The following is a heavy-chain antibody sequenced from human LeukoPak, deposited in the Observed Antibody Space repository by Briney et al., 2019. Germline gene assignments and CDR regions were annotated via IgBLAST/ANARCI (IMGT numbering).Heavy chain of an antibody. J-gene: IGHJ4*02. CDR1: GGSISNYH. CDR3: ARRDISSGWSFNY. V-gene: IGHV4-4*07. CDR2: INTSGST. Sequence: SETLSLTCTVSGGSISNYHWSWIRQPAGKGLEWIGQINTSGSTNYNPPLKSRVTMSIDTPENQLSLTIRSVTAADTAVYYCARRDISSGWSFNYWGRGTLVTVSS. D-gene: IGHD6-19*01.